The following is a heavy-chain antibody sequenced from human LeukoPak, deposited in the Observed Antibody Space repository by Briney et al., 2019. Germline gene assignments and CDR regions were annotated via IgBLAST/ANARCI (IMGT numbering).Heavy chain of an antibody. J-gene: IGHJ4*02. V-gene: IGHV1-2*02. CDR2: VYPKSGDT. Sequence: ASVKVSCKASGYTFIDYYLHWVRQAPGQGLEWMGWVYPKSGDTNYAQNFQGRVTMTTDTSIRTAYMELSRLTSDDTAVYYCAGLGGSFSYFDSWGQGTLVTVSS. CDR3: AGLGGSFSYFDS. CDR1: GYTFIDYY. D-gene: IGHD1-26*01.